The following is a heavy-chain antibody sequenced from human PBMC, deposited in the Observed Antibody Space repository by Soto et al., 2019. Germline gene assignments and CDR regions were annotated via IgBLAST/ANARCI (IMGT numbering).Heavy chain of an antibody. CDR3: ARDPDYYYYMDV. V-gene: IGHV3-21*01. J-gene: IGHJ6*03. CDR1: GFTFSSYS. Sequence: GGFLRLSCAASGFTFSSYSMNWVRQAPGKGLEWVSSISSSSSHIYYADTVKGRFTISRDNAKNSLYLQMNSLRAEDTAVYYCARDPDYYYYMDVWGKGTTVTVSS. CDR2: ISSSSSHI.